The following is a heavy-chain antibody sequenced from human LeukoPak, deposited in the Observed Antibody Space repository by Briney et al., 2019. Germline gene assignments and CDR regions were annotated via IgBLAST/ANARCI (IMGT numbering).Heavy chain of an antibody. V-gene: IGHV4-39*01. D-gene: IGHD6-19*01. J-gene: IGHJ4*02. CDR1: GGSISSSNYY. Sequence: SETLSLTCTVSGGSISSSNYYWGWIRQPPGKGLEWIGSIYNSGSTYHNPSLKSRVTISVDTSKNQFSLKLSSVTAADTAVYYCARYVDSSGWYRSYFDYWGQGTLVSVSS. CDR3: ARYVDSSGWYRSYFDY. CDR2: IYNSGST.